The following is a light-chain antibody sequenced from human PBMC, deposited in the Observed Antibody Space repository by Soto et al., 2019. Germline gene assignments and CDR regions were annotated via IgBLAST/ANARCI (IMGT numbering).Light chain of an antibody. CDR3: SSYTYNSTRV. V-gene: IGLV2-14*01. CDR2: DVT. J-gene: IGLJ1*01. CDR1: SSDVGGYDY. Sequence: QSVLTQPASVSGSPGQSITISCTGTSSDVGGYDYVSWYQQHPGKAPKLMIYDVTNRPSGVSNRFSGSKSGNTASLTISGLQAEDDADYYCSSYTYNSTRVFGTGTKLTVL.